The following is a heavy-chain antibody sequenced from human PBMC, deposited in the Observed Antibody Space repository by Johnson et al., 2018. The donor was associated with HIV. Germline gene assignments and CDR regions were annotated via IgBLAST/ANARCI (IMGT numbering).Heavy chain of an antibody. CDR1: GFTVSSNY. J-gene: IGHJ3*02. CDR2: IYSGGGT. D-gene: IGHD6-13*01. V-gene: IGHV3-66*01. CDR3: ARCSDPGYSSSWYLAAAFDI. Sequence: VQLVESGGGLVQPGGSLRLSCVVSGFTVSSNYITWVRQAPGKGPEWVAVIYSGGGTAYADSVKGRFTVSSDNAKNSLYLQMNSLRAEDTALYYCARCSDPGYSSSWYLAAAFDIWGQGTMVTVSS.